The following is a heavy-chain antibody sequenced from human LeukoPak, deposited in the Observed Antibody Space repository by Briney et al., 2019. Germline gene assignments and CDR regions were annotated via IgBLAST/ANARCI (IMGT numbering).Heavy chain of an antibody. D-gene: IGHD3-16*02. CDR2: IFHRGIP. Sequence: SETLSLTCDVSGNSISNNWWSWVRQSPGKGLEWIGEIFHRGIPNYNPSFESRVTMSVDTSKNQLSLNLNSVTAADTAVYYCAGVMGASWFFYLDVWGKGTTVTVSS. CDR1: GNSISNNW. V-gene: IGHV4/OR15-8*01. J-gene: IGHJ6*03. CDR3: AGVMGASWFFYLDV.